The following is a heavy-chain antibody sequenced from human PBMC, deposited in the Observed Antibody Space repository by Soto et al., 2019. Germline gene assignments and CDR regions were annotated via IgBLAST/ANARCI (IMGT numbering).Heavy chain of an antibody. V-gene: IGHV4-30-2*01. CDR2: IYHSGST. CDR3: ARGPNGFDP. CDR1: GGSISSGGYS. J-gene: IGHJ5*02. Sequence: PSETLSLTCAVSGGSISSGGYSWSWIRQPPGKGLEWIGYIYHSGSTYYNPSLKSRVTISVDRSKNQFSLKLSSVTAADTAVYYCARGPNGFDPWGQGPLVTVSS.